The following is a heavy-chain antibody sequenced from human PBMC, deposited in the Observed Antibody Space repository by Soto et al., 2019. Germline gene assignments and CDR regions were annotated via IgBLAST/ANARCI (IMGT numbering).Heavy chain of an antibody. CDR1: GGAISFYN. CDR3: ARGDSTTHGDSFDI. J-gene: IGHJ3*02. Sequence: SETLSLTCTVSGGAISFYNWNWIRQSSGKGLEWIGYSYSSGSTNYNPSLKSRVTISVDTPKNQFSLQLTYVTAADTAVYYCARGDSTTHGDSFDIWGQGTMVTVSS. V-gene: IGHV4-59*01. D-gene: IGHD6-13*01. CDR2: SYSSGST.